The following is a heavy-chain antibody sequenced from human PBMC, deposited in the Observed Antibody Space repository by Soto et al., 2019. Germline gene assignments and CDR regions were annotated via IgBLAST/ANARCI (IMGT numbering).Heavy chain of an antibody. CDR2: FSGRDATT. D-gene: IGHD1-26*01. J-gene: IGHJ5*02. CDR1: GFTFSSYT. Sequence: GGSLRPSCTASGFTFSSYTMSWVRQAPGKGLEWVSSFSGRDATTYYADSVKGRFTISRDNSKNTLYLQMNSLRAEDTALYFCVRTIVGATKGGWFDPWGQGALVTVSS. V-gene: IGHV3-23*01. CDR3: VRTIVGATKGGWFDP.